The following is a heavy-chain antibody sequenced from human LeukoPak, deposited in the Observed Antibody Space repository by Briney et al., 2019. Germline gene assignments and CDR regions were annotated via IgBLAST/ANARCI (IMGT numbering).Heavy chain of an antibody. J-gene: IGHJ6*02. V-gene: IGHV1-2*02. D-gene: IGHD2-2*02. CDR1: GYTFTGYY. CDR2: INPNSGGT. Sequence: ASVKVSCKASGYTFTGYYMHWVRQAPGQGLEWMGWINPNSGGTNYAQKFQGRVTITADKSRSTAYMELSSLRSEDTAVYYCARVIVVVPAAIVHYYYGMDVWGQGTTVTVSS. CDR3: ARVIVVVPAAIVHYYYGMDV.